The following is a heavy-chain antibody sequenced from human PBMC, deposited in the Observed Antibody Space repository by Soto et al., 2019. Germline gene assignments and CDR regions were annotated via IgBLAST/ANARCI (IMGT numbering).Heavy chain of an antibody. D-gene: IGHD1-26*01. V-gene: IGHV1-8*01. Sequence: ASVKVSCKASGYSFTGLDINWVRQTTGQGLEWMGWMEPSSGRTGYAQKFQGRVTMTRDTSINTAYMELSSLTSDDTAFYYCARGVTAGVEYWGKGTLVTVSA. CDR2: MEPSSGRT. CDR3: ARGVTAGVEY. CDR1: GYSFTGLD. J-gene: IGHJ4*02.